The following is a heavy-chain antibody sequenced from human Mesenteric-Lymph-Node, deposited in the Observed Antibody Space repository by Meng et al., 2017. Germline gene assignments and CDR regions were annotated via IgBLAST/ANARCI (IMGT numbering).Heavy chain of an antibody. CDR2: ILDRDGKT. CDR3: VNRAWLES. V-gene: IGHV3-23*04. J-gene: IGHJ5*01. D-gene: IGHD3-10*01. Sequence: EVERGGFGGGLVQPGGSLGLSCAASGFSFSDQSMSWVRQAPGKGLEWVSVILDRDGKTYYADSVKGRFTISRDNSKNTLYLQMTSLRVDDTAVYHCVNRAWLESWGQGTLVTVSS. CDR1: GFSFSDQS.